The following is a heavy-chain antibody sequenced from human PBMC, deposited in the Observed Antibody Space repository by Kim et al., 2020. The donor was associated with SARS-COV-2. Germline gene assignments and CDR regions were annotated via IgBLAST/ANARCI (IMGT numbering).Heavy chain of an antibody. CDR3: ARDVRYFDW. CDR2: LSYSTNT. CDR1: GGSVSGCYYC. Sequence: SETLSLTCAVSGGSVSGCYYCWSCIRPPPGQGLEWVVNLSYSTNTNHTPSLQVSISISVAKTQNPFTLRLITVAATATADYSCARDVRYFDW. D-gene: IGHD3-10*02. J-gene: IGHJ5*01. V-gene: IGHV4-61*03.